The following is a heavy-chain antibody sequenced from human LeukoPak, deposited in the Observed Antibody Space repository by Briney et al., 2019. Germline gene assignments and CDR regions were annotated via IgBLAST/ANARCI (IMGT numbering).Heavy chain of an antibody. CDR2: VYHSGGT. Sequence: HPSEALSLTCAVSGGSISSSNWWSWVRQPPGKALEWIGEVYHSGGTDYNPSLKSRVTISVDKSNNLFSLKLSSVTAADTAVYYCARSNYGDLGNWGQGTLVTVSS. CDR3: ARSNYGDLGN. V-gene: IGHV4-4*02. CDR1: GGSISSSNW. D-gene: IGHD4-17*01. J-gene: IGHJ4*02.